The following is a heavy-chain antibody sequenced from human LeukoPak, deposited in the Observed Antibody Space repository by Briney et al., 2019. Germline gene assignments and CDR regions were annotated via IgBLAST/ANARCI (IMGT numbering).Heavy chain of an antibody. D-gene: IGHD3-10*01. V-gene: IGHV3-23*01. Sequence: PGGSLRLSCVAPGFTFDDYGMSWVRQAPGKGLEWVSAITGSGGSTYYADSVKGRFAISRDNSKNTLYLQMSSLRAEDTAVYYCAKDRGGSGSYLYFFDYWGQGTLVAVSS. CDR3: AKDRGGSGSYLYFFDY. CDR1: GFTFDDYG. J-gene: IGHJ4*02. CDR2: ITGSGGST.